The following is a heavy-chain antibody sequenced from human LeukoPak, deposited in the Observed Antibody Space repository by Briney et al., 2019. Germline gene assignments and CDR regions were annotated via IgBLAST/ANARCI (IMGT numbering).Heavy chain of an antibody. V-gene: IGHV3-20*04. CDR2: ISWNSATT. Sequence: GGSLRLSCAASGFTFDDYGMSWVRQAPGEGLGWVSGISWNSATTGYAESVKRRFTISRDNAKNSLYLQLNRLRAEDTALYYCARAPAYNWNFEDYWDQGTLITVSS. CDR3: ARAPAYNWNFEDY. D-gene: IGHD1-7*01. J-gene: IGHJ4*02. CDR1: GFTFDDYG.